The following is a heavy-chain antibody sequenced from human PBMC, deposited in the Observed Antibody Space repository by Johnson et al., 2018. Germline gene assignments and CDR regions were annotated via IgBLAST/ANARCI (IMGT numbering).Heavy chain of an antibody. J-gene: IGHJ3*02. Sequence: VQLVESGGGLIQHGESLRLSCAASGLTVESNYMTWVRQPPGKGLEWVSVINSAGGTYYANSVTGRFSISRDNSKNTPYLQMNGLSGEDTAIYYRARDPGGIDAFDIWGQGTMVTVSS. CDR1: GLTVESNY. D-gene: IGHD6-13*01. V-gene: IGHV3-53*01. CDR3: ARDPGGIDAFDI. CDR2: INSAGGT.